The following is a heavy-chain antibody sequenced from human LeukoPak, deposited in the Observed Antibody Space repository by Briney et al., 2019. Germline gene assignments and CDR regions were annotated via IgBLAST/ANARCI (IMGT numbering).Heavy chain of an antibody. V-gene: IGHV1-18*01. J-gene: IGHJ3*02. CDR1: GYTFTSYG. CDR2: ISAYNGNT. D-gene: IGHD6-19*01. CDR3: ARAGYSSGWSVSNDAFDI. Sequence: ASVKVSCKASGYTFTSYGISWVRQAPGQGLEWMGWISAYNGNTNYAQKLQGRVTMTTDTSTSTAYMELSRLRSDDTAVYYCARAGYSSGWSVSNDAFDIWGQGTMVTVSS.